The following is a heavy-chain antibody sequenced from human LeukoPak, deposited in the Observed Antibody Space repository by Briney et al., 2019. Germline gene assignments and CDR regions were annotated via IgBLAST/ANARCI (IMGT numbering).Heavy chain of an antibody. D-gene: IGHD3-22*01. CDR1: GGSFSGYY. V-gene: IGHV4-34*01. CDR3: ARHSEYYYDSSGYFDY. CDR2: INHSGST. Sequence: SETLSLTCAVYGGSFSGYYWSWIRQPPGKGLEWIGEINHSGSTNYNPSLKSRVTISLNTSKSQFFLKLSSVTAADTAVYYCARHSEYYYDSSGYFDYWGQGTLVTVSS. J-gene: IGHJ4*02.